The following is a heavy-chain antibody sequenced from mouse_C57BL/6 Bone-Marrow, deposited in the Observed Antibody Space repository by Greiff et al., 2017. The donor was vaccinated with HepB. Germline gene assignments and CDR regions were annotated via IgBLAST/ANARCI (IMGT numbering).Heavy chain of an antibody. J-gene: IGHJ2*01. CDR2: INPGSGGT. CDR3: ARSPLYFDY. CDR1: GYAFTNYL. Sequence: VQLQQSGAELVRPGTSVKVSCKASGYAFTNYLIEWVKQRPGQGLEWIGVINPGSGGTNYNEKFKGKATLTADKSSSTAYMQLSSLTSEDSAVYFCARSPLYFDYGGKGTTLTVAS. V-gene: IGHV1-54*01.